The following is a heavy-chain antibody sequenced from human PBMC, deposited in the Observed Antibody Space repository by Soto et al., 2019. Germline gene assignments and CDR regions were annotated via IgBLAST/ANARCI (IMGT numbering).Heavy chain of an antibody. CDR2: ISAYNGNT. D-gene: IGHD2-15*01. CDR3: ARDLGYCSGGSCLNWFDP. V-gene: IGHV1-18*01. J-gene: IGHJ5*02. Sequence: GASVKVSCKASGSTFTSYGISWVRQAPGQGLEWMGWISAYNGNTNYAQKLQGRVTMTTDTSTSTAYMELRSLRSDDTAVYYCARDLGYCSGGSCLNWFDPWGQGTLVTVSS. CDR1: GSTFTSYG.